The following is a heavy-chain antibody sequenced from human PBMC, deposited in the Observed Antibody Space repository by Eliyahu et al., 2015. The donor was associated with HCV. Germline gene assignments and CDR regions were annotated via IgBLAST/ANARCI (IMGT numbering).Heavy chain of an antibody. Sequence: EVQLLESGGGLVQPGGSLXLSCAASGFTFSTYAMSWVRQAPGKGLEWVSRISDSGDSTHYADSVKGRFTISRDNSKNTLYLQMNSLRAEDTALYYCAKETTLDYWGQGTLVTVSS. J-gene: IGHJ4*02. V-gene: IGHV3-23*01. CDR1: GFTFSTYA. D-gene: IGHD4-17*01. CDR3: AKETTLDY. CDR2: ISDSGDST.